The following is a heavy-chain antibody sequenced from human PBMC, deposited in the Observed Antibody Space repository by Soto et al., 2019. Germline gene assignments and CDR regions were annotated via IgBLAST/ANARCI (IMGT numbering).Heavy chain of an antibody. CDR3: ARAKQSYGYFSYYYGMDV. J-gene: IGHJ6*02. V-gene: IGHV4-34*01. Sequence: SETLSLTCAFYGLSFSCYYWILLRPPPGKGLEWIGEINHSGSTNYNPSLKSRVTISVDTSKNQFSLKLSSVTAADTAVYYCARAKQSYGYFSYYYGMDVWGQGTTVTVSS. CDR1: GLSFSCYY. CDR2: INHSGST. D-gene: IGHD5-18*01.